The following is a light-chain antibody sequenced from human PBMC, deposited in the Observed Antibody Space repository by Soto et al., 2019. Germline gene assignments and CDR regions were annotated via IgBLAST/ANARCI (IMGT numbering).Light chain of an antibody. V-gene: IGKV3-15*01. CDR1: QSVSSK. Sequence: EIVMTRSPATLSVSPEEGATLSCRASQSVSSKLAWYQQKPGQAPRLLIYGASTRATGIPARFSGSGSGTEFTLIISSLQSEDSAVYYCQQYNSWLWTFGQGTKVDIK. CDR3: QQYNSWLWT. J-gene: IGKJ1*01. CDR2: GAS.